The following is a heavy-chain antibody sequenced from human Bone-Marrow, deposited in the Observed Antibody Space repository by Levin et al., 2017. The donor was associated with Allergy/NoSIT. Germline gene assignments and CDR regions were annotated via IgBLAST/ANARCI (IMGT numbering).Heavy chain of an antibody. CDR1: GFTFSDHY. Sequence: GESLKISCAGSGFTFSDHYMDWVRQAPGKGLEWVGRIRNKDSSYTTEYAASVKGRFSISRDDSQNSLYLQMNSLRTEDAAVYHCARPRRVWSGEPGIDGYFDRWGRGTLVTVSS. D-gene: IGHD3-3*01. CDR2: IRNKDSSYTT. V-gene: IGHV3-72*01. CDR3: ARPRRVWSGEPGIDGYFDR. J-gene: IGHJ2*01.